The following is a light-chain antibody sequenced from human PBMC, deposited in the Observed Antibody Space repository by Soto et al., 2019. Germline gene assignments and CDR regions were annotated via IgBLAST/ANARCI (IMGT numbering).Light chain of an antibody. V-gene: IGLV2-14*01. CDR2: EVS. Sequence: LTQPASVSGSPGQSITISCTGTSSDVGGYNYVSWYQQHPGKAPKLMIYEVSNRPSGVSNRFSGSKSGNTASLTISGLQAEDEADYYCSSHTSSSPYVFGTGTKVTVL. J-gene: IGLJ1*01. CDR3: SSHTSSSPYV. CDR1: SSDVGGYNY.